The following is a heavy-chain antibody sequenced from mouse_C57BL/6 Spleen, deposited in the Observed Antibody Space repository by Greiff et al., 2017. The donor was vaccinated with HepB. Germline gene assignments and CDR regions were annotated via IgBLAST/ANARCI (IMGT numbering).Heavy chain of an antibody. CDR3: ARVYYDYDFWFAY. Sequence: EVMLVESGGGLVKPGGSLKLSCAASGFTFSSSAMSWVRQTPEKRLEWVATISDGGSYTYYPDNVKGRFTISRDNAKNNLYLQMSHLKSEDTAMYYCARVYYDYDFWFAYWGQGTLVTVSA. V-gene: IGHV5-4*03. D-gene: IGHD2-4*01. CDR2: ISDGGSYT. CDR1: GFTFSSSA. J-gene: IGHJ3*01.